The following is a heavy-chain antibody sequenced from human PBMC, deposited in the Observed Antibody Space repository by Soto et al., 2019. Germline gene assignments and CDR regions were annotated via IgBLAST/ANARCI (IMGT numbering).Heavy chain of an antibody. CDR3: ARAGTSKLHYDFWSGYYRRGAFDY. CDR2: IYYSGST. D-gene: IGHD3-3*01. CDR1: GGSISSGGYY. V-gene: IGHV4-31*03. J-gene: IGHJ4*02. Sequence: SETLSLTCTVSGGSISSGGYYWSWVRQHPGKGLEWIGYIYYSGSTYYNPSLKSRVTISVDTSKNQFSLKLSSVTAADTAVYYCARAGTSKLHYDFWSGYYRRGAFDYWGQGTLVTVSS.